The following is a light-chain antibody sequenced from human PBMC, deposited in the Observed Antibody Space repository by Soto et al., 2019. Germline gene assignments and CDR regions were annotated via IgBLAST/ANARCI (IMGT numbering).Light chain of an antibody. CDR3: QTWGTGIQV. CDR1: SEHSRYA. J-gene: IGLJ3*02. V-gene: IGLV4-69*01. CDR2: LNSDGSH. Sequence: QSVLTQSPSASASLGASVKLTCTLSSEHSRYAIAWHQQQPEKGPRYLMKLNSDGSHSKGDGIPDRFSGSSSGAERYLTISSLQSEDEADYYCQTWGTGIQVFGGGTKLTVL.